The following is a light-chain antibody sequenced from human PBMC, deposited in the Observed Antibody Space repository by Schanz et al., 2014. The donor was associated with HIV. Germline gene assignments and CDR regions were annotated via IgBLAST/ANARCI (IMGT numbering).Light chain of an antibody. V-gene: IGLV2-14*03. CDR1: SSDVGADNS. CDR2: DVT. Sequence: QSALTQPASVSGSPGQSITISCTGTSSDVGADNSVSWYQQHPGRAPRLLVYDVTYRPSGVSNRFSGSKSGNTASLTISGIQPEDEADYYCNSYSHSNTYVFGSGTKVTVL. J-gene: IGLJ1*01. CDR3: NSYSHSNTYV.